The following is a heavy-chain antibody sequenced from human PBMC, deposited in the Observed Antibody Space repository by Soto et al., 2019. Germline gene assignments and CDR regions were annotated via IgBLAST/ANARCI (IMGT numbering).Heavy chain of an antibody. CDR1: GFTFSSYA. J-gene: IGHJ6*02. Sequence: PGGSLRLSCAASGFTFSSYAMGWVRQAPGKGLEWVSAISGSGGSTYYADSVKGRFTISRDNSKNTLYLQMNSLRAEDTAVYYCAKSPNKNYYYYGMDVWGQGTTVTVSS. D-gene: IGHD7-27*01. V-gene: IGHV3-23*01. CDR2: ISGSGGST. CDR3: AKSPNKNYYYYGMDV.